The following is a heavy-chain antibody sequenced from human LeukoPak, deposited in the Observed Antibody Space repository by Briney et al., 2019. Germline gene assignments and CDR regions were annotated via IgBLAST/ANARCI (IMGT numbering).Heavy chain of an antibody. D-gene: IGHD3-22*01. CDR3: ATSFPYYYDSSGHYTRYNWFDP. Sequence: ASVKISCKVSGYTFTDYYMHWVQQAPGKGLEWMGLVDPEDGETIYAEKFQGRVTITADTFTDTAYMELSSLRSEDTAVYYCATSFPYYYDSSGHYTRYNWFDPWGQGTLVTVSS. CDR1: GYTFTDYY. J-gene: IGHJ5*02. CDR2: VDPEDGET. V-gene: IGHV1-69-2*01.